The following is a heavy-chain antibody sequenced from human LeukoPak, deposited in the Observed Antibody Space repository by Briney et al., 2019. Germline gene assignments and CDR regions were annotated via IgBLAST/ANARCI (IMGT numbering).Heavy chain of an antibody. Sequence: GESLNLSCKGSGYSFTSYWIGWVRQMPGKGLEWVWVIYPGDSETRYSPSFQGQVTISADKSISTAYLQWSSLKASDTAMYYCARRPTGVGTPPDYWGQGTLVTVSS. CDR3: ARRPTGVGTPPDY. CDR1: GYSFTSYW. CDR2: IYPGDSET. V-gene: IGHV5-51*01. J-gene: IGHJ4*02. D-gene: IGHD2-21*02.